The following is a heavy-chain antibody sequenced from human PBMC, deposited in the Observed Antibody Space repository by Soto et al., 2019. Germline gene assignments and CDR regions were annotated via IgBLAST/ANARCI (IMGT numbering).Heavy chain of an antibody. J-gene: IGHJ5*02. V-gene: IGHV4-30-2*01. CDR1: GGSISSGGYS. CDR3: ASSLTTVTIGGWFAP. D-gene: IGHD4-17*01. CDR2: IYHSGST. Sequence: PSETLSLTCAVSGGSISSGGYSWSWIRQPPGKGLEWIGYIYHSGSTYYNPSLKSRVTISVDRSKNQFSLKLSSVTAADTAVYYCASSLTTVTIGGWFAPWGQGTLVTVSS.